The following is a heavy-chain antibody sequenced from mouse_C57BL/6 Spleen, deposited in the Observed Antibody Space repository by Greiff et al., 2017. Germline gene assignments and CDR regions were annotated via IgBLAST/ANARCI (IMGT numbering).Heavy chain of an antibody. Sequence: QVQLQQPGAELVKPGASVKLSCKASGYTFTSYWMQWVKQRPGQGLEWIGEIDPSDSYTNYNQKFKGKATLTVDTSSSTAYMQLSSLTSEDSAVYYCARLRLTGTGDYWGQGTTLTVSS. J-gene: IGHJ2*01. CDR2: IDPSDSYT. CDR1: GYTFTSYW. CDR3: ARLRLTGTGDY. D-gene: IGHD4-1*01. V-gene: IGHV1-50*01.